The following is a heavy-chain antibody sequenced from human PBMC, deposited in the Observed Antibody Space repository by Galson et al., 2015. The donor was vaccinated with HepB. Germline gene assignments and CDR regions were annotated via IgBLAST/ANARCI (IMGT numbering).Heavy chain of an antibody. J-gene: IGHJ3*02. V-gene: IGHV3-30-3*01. Sequence: SLRLSCAASEFTLSSYEMHWVRQAPGKGLEWVAVISYDGNIQYYADSVKGRFTISRDNSKNILNLQMSSPRADDTAVYYCARDWETSGYVMGAFDIWGQGTMVTVSS. CDR2: ISYDGNIQ. D-gene: IGHD3-22*01. CDR3: ARDWETSGYVMGAFDI. CDR1: EFTLSSYE.